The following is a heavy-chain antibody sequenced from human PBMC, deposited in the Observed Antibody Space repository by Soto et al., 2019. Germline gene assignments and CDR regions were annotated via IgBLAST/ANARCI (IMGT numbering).Heavy chain of an antibody. Sequence: QLQLQESGSGLVKPSQTLSLTCAVSGGSISSGGYSWSWIRQPPGKGLEWIGYIYHSGSTYYNPSLXSXVXIXXDRAKNQFSPKLSSVTAADTAVYYCAAGGGLPRYAWGQGTLVTVSS. CDR2: IYHSGST. J-gene: IGHJ5*02. D-gene: IGHD5-12*01. CDR3: AAGGGLPRYA. V-gene: IGHV4-30-2*01. CDR1: GGSISSGGYS.